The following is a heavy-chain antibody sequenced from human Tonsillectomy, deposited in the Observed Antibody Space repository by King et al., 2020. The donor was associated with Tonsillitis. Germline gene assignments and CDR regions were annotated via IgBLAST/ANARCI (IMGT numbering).Heavy chain of an antibody. J-gene: IGHJ6*02. CDR3: AHSMTTGWIGYYYYYGMDV. V-gene: IGHV2-5*01. CDR1: GFSLSTSGVG. Sequence: ITLKESGPTLVKPTQTLTLTCTFSGFSLSTSGVGVGWIRQPPGKALEWLALIYWNDDKRYSPSLKSRLTTTKDTSKNQVVLTMTNMDPVDTATYYCAHSMTTGWIGYYYYYGMDVWGQGTTVTVSS. CDR2: IYWNDDK. D-gene: IGHD4-11*01.